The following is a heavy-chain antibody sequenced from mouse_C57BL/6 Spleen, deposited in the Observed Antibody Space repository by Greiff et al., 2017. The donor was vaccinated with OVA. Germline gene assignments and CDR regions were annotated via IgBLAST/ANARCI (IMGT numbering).Heavy chain of an antibody. J-gene: IGHJ2*01. Sequence: QVQLQQSDAELVKPGASVKISCKVSGYTFTDHTIHWMKQRPKQGLEWIGNIYPRDGSTHYNEKFTGKATLTADKSSSPAYMQLNGLTSEDSAVYFGARRGGLPFDYWGQGTTLTVSS. CDR1: GYTFTDHT. D-gene: IGHD1-1*02. V-gene: IGHV1-78*01. CDR3: ARRGGLPFDY. CDR2: IYPRDGST.